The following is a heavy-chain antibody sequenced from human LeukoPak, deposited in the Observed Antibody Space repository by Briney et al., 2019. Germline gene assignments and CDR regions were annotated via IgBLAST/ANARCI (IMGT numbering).Heavy chain of an antibody. CDR1: GYTFTGYY. Sequence: ASVKVSCKASGYTFTGYYMHWVRQAPGQGLEWMGWINPNSGGTNYAQKFQGRVTMTRDTSISTAYMELSRLRSGDTAVYYCARVIVVVPDASPGWFDPWGQGTLVTVSS. J-gene: IGHJ5*02. V-gene: IGHV1-2*02. CDR2: INPNSGGT. D-gene: IGHD2-2*01. CDR3: ARVIVVVPDASPGWFDP.